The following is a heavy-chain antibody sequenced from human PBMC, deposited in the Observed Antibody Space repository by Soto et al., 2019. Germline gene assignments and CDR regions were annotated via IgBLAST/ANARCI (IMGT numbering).Heavy chain of an antibody. CDR3: ARQPRILTGHSGPFDY. Sequence: QLQLQESGPGLVKPSETLSLTCTVSGGSISSSSYYWGWIRQPPGKGLEWIGSIYYSGSTYYNPSSPGQVTISALPSQLLFSLNLSSATAAATAVYYCARQPRILTGHSGPFDYWGQGTLVTVSS. CDR2: IYYSGST. J-gene: IGHJ4*02. V-gene: IGHV4-39*01. CDR1: GGSISSSSYY. D-gene: IGHD3-9*01.